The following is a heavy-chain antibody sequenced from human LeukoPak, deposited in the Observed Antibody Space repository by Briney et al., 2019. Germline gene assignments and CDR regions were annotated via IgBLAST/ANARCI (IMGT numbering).Heavy chain of an antibody. CDR2: INPNSGGT. D-gene: IGHD3-22*01. J-gene: IGHJ3*02. CDR3: ARVGTMIVVADDAFDI. Sequence: ASVKVSCKASGYTFTGYYMHWVRQAPGQGLEWMGWINPNSGGTNYAQKFQGRVTMTRDTSISTAYMELSRLRSGDTAVYHCARVGTMIVVADDAFDIWGQGTMVTVSS. V-gene: IGHV1-2*02. CDR1: GYTFTGYY.